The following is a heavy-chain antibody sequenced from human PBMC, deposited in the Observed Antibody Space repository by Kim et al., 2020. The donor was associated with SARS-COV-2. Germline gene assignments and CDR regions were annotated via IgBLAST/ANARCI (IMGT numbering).Heavy chain of an antibody. CDR3: AKDRFGSGSYYPLFDY. V-gene: IGHV3-9*01. Sequence: GGSLRLSCAASGFTFDDYAMHWVRQAPGKGLEWVSGISWNSGSIGYADSVKGRFTISRDNAKNSLYLQMNSLRAEDTALYYCAKDRFGSGSYYPLFDYWGQGTLVTVSS. D-gene: IGHD3-10*01. CDR2: ISWNSGSI. J-gene: IGHJ4*02. CDR1: GFTFDDYA.